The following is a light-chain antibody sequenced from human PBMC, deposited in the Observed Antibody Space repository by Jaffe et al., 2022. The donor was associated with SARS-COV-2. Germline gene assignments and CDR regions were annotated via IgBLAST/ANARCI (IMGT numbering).Light chain of an antibody. CDR1: SSDVGGYNY. CDR2: DVS. CDR3: SSYTSSSTYV. J-gene: IGLJ1*01. V-gene: IGLV2-14*03. Sequence: QSALTQPASVSGSPGQSITISCTGTSSDVGGYNYVSWYQHHPGKVPKLMIYDVSNRPSGVSNRFSGSKSGNTASLTISGLQAEDETDYYCSSYTSSSTYVFGTGTKVTVL.